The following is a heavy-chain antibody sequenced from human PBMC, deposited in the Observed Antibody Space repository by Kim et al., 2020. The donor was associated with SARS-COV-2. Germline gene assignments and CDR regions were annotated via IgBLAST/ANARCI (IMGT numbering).Heavy chain of an antibody. CDR2: IYVSGAT. V-gene: IGHV3-66*01. J-gene: IGHJ3*02. CDR3: ARTGFKYPFDN. Sequence: GSPRLSVVASGLIVNHNYMAWVRQAPGKGLEWVALIYVSGATHYTDSVRDRFIISRDISNDTLYLQLSSLRVEDTATYFCARTGFKYPFDNW. CDR1: GLIVNHNY.